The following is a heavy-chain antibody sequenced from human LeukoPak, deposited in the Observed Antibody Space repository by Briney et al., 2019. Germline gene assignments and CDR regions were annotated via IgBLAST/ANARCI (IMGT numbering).Heavy chain of an antibody. V-gene: IGHV1-18*01. CDR1: GYSFTSYG. CDR3: AREIAYGMDV. CDR2: ISAYNGNT. J-gene: IGHJ6*02. Sequence: ASVKVSCKASGYSFTSYGISWVRQAPGQGLEWMGWISAYNGNTNYAQNLQGRGTMTTDTSTRTASMELRSLRSDDTAVYYCAREIAYGMDVWGQGTTVTVSS.